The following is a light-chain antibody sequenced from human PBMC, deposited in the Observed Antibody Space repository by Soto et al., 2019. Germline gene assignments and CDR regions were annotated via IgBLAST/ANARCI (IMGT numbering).Light chain of an antibody. Sequence: EIVLTQSPATLSLSPGERATLSCRASQSVSSSLAWYQQKPGQAPRLLIYDASTRVTGIPARFSGSGSGTDFTLTISSLEPEDFAVYYCQQRSNWPGTCGQGTKVEIK. V-gene: IGKV3-11*01. CDR3: QQRSNWPGT. CDR1: QSVSSS. CDR2: DAS. J-gene: IGKJ1*01.